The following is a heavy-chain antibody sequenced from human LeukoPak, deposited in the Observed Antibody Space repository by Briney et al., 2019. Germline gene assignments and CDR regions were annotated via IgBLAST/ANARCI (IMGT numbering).Heavy chain of an antibody. Sequence: GGSLRLSCAASGFTFSSYAMSWVRQAPGKGLEWVSAISGSGGSTYYADPVKGRFTISRDNSKNTLYLQMNSLRAEDTAVYYCAKVGILEWLPGAFDIWGQATMVTVSS. V-gene: IGHV3-23*01. CDR3: AKVGILEWLPGAFDI. CDR2: ISGSGGST. D-gene: IGHD3-3*01. CDR1: GFTFSSYA. J-gene: IGHJ3*02.